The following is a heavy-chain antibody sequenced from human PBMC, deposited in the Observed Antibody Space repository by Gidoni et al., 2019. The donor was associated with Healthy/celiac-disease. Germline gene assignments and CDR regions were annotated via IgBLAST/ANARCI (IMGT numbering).Heavy chain of an antibody. CDR2: IVVGSGNT. D-gene: IGHD3-22*01. Sequence: QMQLVQSGPEVKKPGTSVKVSCKASGFPFTISAMQWVRQARGQRLEWIGWIVVGSGNTNYAQKVQERVTITRDMSTSTADMELSSLRSEDTAVYYCAAQGPYYDPQIGAFDIWGQGTMVTVSS. CDR3: AAQGPYYDPQIGAFDI. V-gene: IGHV1-58*02. J-gene: IGHJ3*02. CDR1: GFPFTISA.